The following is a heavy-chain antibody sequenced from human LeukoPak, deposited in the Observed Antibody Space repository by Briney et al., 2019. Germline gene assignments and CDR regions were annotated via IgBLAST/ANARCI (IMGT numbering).Heavy chain of an antibody. CDR3: ARVTWLQFPHFDY. Sequence: SETLSLTCSVSSGSISGYYWSWIRQPPGKRLEWIGYIYYSGSTNYNPSLRSRVTISLDTSKNQFSLQLNSVTAADTAVYYCARVTWLQFPHFDYWGQGTLVTVSS. V-gene: IGHV4-59*12. CDR2: IYYSGST. J-gene: IGHJ4*02. CDR1: SGSISGYY. D-gene: IGHD5-12*01.